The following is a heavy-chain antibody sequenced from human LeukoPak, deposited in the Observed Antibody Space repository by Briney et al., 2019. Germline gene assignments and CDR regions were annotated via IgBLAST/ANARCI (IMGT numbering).Heavy chain of an antibody. V-gene: IGHV4-34*01. CDR1: GGSFSGYY. CDR3: VREGFLEWLLPLYYYYYGMDV. D-gene: IGHD3-3*01. CDR2: INHSGST. J-gene: IGHJ6*02. Sequence: SETLSLTCAVYGGSFSGYYWSWIRQPPGKGLEWIGEINHSGSTNYNPSLKSRVTISVDTSKNQFSLKLSSVTAADTAVYYCVREGFLEWLLPLYYYYYGMDVWGQGTTVTVSS.